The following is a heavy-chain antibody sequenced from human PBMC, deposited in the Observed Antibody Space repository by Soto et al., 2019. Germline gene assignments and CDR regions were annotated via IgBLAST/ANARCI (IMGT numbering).Heavy chain of an antibody. CDR1: GFTFSSYG. J-gene: IGHJ4*02. V-gene: IGHV3-30*03. D-gene: IGHD3-3*01. CDR3: AALPGDFWSGYYSDY. Sequence: PGGSLRLACAASGFTFSSYGMHWVRQAPGKGLEWVAVISYDGSNKYYADSVKGRFTISRDNSKNTLYLQMNSLRAEDTAVYYCAALPGDFWSGYYSDYWGQGTLVTVSS. CDR2: ISYDGSNK.